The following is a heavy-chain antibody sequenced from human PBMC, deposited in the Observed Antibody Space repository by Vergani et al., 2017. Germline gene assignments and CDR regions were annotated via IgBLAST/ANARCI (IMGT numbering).Heavy chain of an antibody. CDR3: ARDRGHDYDY. Sequence: EVQLLESGGGLVQPGGSLRLSCAASGFTFSSYAMSWVRQAPGKGLEWVSAISGSGGSTYYADSVKGRFTISRDNAKNSLYLQMNSLRAEDTAVYYCARDRGHDYDYWGQGTLVTVSS. J-gene: IGHJ4*02. D-gene: IGHD4-11*01. V-gene: IGHV3-23*01. CDR2: ISGSGGST. CDR1: GFTFSSYA.